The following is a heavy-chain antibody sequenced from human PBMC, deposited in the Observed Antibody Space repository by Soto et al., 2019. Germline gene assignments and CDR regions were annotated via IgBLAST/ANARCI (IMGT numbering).Heavy chain of an antibody. CDR3: ARSGGGYSSSWYVLDY. D-gene: IGHD6-13*01. J-gene: IGHJ4*02. V-gene: IGHV1-69*01. Sequence: QVQLVQSGAEVKKPGSSVKVSCKASGGTFSSYAISWVRQAPGQGLEWMGGIIPIFGTANYAGKFQGRVTITADESTSTAYMELSSLRYEDTAVYYCARSGGGYSSSWYVLDYWGQGTLVTVSS. CDR2: IIPIFGTA. CDR1: GGTFSSYA.